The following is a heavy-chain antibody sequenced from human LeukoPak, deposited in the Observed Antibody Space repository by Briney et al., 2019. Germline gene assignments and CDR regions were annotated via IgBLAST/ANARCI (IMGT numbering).Heavy chain of an antibody. CDR2: IYYSGST. D-gene: IGHD3-16*01. CDR3: VRWQVWGSQFY. V-gene: IGHV4-39*01. Sequence: SETLSLTCTVSGGSISSSSYYWGWIRQPPGKGLEWIGSIYYSGSTYYNPSLKSRVTISVDTSKNQFSLKLSSVTAADTAVYYCVRWQVWGSQFYWGQGTLVTVSS. CDR1: GGSISSSSYY. J-gene: IGHJ4*02.